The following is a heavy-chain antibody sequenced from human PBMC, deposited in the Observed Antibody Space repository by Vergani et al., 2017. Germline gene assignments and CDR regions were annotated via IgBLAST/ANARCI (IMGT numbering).Heavy chain of an antibody. CDR1: GGSISSSNW. D-gene: IGHD3-3*01. Sequence: QVQLQESGPGLVKPPGTLSLTCAVSGGSISSSNWWSWVRQPPGKGLEWIGEIYHSGSTNYNPSLKSRVTISVDKSKNQFSLKLSSVTAADTAVYYCARRAGVWSGYSHWYYYGMDVWGQGTTVTVSS. CDR2: IYHSGST. CDR3: ARRAGVWSGYSHWYYYGMDV. J-gene: IGHJ6*02. V-gene: IGHV4-4*03.